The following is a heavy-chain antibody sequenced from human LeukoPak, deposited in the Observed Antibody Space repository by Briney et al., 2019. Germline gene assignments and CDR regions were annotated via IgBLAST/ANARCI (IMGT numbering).Heavy chain of an antibody. CDR2: ISGSGGST. V-gene: IGHV3-23*01. Sequence: GGSLRLSCAASGFTFSSYAMSWVRQAPGKGLEWVSAISGSGGSTYYADSVKGRFTISRDNSKNTLYLQMNSLRAEDTAVYYCAKDRLITYYYDSSGAPVDYWGQGTLVTVSS. D-gene: IGHD3-22*01. CDR1: GFTFSSYA. J-gene: IGHJ4*02. CDR3: AKDRLITYYYDSSGAPVDY.